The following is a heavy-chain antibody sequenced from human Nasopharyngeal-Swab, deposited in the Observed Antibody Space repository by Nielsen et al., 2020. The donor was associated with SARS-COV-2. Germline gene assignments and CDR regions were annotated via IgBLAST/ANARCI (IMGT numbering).Heavy chain of an antibody. J-gene: IGHJ4*02. V-gene: IGHV3-7*01. D-gene: IGHD3-16*02. Sequence: GGSLRLSCAASGLTFSSYWMSWVRQAPGKGLEWVATIKQDGSEKYSVDSVKGRFTISRDNAKNSLYLQMNSLRAEDTAVYYCARDQLDHPYDYVWETCRYTYFDYWGQGTLVTVSS. CDR2: IKQDGSEK. CDR1: GLTFSSYW. CDR3: ARDQLDHPYDYVWETCRYTYFDY.